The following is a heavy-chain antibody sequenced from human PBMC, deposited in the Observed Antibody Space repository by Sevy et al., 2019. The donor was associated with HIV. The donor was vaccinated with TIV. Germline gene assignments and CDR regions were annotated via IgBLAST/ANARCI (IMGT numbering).Heavy chain of an antibody. V-gene: IGHV3-9*01. CDR3: AKVILGVWFGELFAFDI. D-gene: IGHD3-10*01. Sequence: GGSLRLSCAASGFTFDDYAMHWVRQAPGKGLEWVSGISWNSGSIGYADSVKGRFTISRDNAKNSLYLQMNSLRAEDTALYYCAKVILGVWFGELFAFDIWGQGTMVTVSS. J-gene: IGHJ3*02. CDR1: GFTFDDYA. CDR2: ISWNSGSI.